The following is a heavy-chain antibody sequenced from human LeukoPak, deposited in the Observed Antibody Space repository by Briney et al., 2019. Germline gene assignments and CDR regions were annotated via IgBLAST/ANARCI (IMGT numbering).Heavy chain of an antibody. CDR2: IYYSGST. CDR1: GGSISSYY. D-gene: IGHD1-26*01. V-gene: IGHV4-59*01. Sequence: SETLSLTCTVSGGSISSYYWSWIRQPPGKGLEWIGYIYYSGSTNYNPSLKSRVTISVDTSKNQFSLKLSSVTAADTAVYYCARGRGGSYRNWFDPWGQGTLVTVSS. CDR3: ARGRGGSYRNWFDP. J-gene: IGHJ5*02.